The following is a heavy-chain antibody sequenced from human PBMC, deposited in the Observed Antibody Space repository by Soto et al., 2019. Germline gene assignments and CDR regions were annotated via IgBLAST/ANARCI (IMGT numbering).Heavy chain of an antibody. Sequence: ASVKVSCKASGYTFTSYAMHWVRQAPGQRLDWMGWINAGNGNTKYSQKFQGRVTITRDTSASTAYMELSSLRSEDTAVYYCARDRIGYCSGGSCYTNWYFDLWGRGTLVTVSS. D-gene: IGHD2-15*01. CDR3: ARDRIGYCSGGSCYTNWYFDL. V-gene: IGHV1-3*01. CDR2: INAGNGNT. J-gene: IGHJ2*01. CDR1: GYTFTSYA.